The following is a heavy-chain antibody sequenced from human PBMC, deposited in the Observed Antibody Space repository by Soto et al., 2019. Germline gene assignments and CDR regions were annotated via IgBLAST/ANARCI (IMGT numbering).Heavy chain of an antibody. CDR3: ARGPVYDFWSSNYYYYMDV. CDR1: GYTFTSYG. CDR2: ISAYNGNT. V-gene: IGHV1-18*01. J-gene: IGHJ6*03. D-gene: IGHD3-3*01. Sequence: ASVKVSCKASGYTFTSYGISWVRQAPGQGLEWMGWISAYNGNTNYAQKLQGRVTMTTDTSTSTAYMELRSLRSDDTAVYYCARGPVYDFWSSNYYYYMDVWGKGTTVTVSS.